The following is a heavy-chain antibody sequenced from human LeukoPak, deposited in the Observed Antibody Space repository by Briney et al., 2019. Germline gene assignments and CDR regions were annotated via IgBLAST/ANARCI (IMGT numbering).Heavy chain of an antibody. CDR3: ARDPPLYSGFDY. CDR1: GSTFSSYE. J-gene: IGHJ4*02. V-gene: IGHV3-21*01. D-gene: IGHD2-15*01. CDR2: ISSSSSYI. Sequence: GGSLRLSCAASGSTFSSYEMNWVRQAPGKGLEWVSSISSSSSYIYYADSVKGRFTISRDNAKNSLYLQMNSLRAEDTAVYYCARDPPLYSGFDYWGQGTLVTVSS.